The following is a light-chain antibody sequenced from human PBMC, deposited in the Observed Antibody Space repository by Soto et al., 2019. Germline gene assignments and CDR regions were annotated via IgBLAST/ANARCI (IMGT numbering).Light chain of an antibody. J-gene: IGKJ3*01. Sequence: DIQMTQSPSTLSASVGDRVTITCRASQSISSWLAWYQQKPGKAPKLLIYDATSLESGVPSRFSGSRSWAAVALTTSNLQPDDFATYYCQQYNSSPLTFGPGIKVDI. CDR2: DAT. CDR3: QQYNSSPLT. CDR1: QSISSW. V-gene: IGKV1-5*01.